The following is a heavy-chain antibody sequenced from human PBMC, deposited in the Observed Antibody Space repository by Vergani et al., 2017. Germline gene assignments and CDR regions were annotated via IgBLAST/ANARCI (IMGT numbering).Heavy chain of an antibody. CDR3: TTDPRYCGDGSCDWLRDRHYYGMDV. CDR1: GFSFRNAW. Sequence: EVQLVESGGGIVKPGGSLRLSCVASGFSFRNAWMNWVRRTPGKGLEWVGRIKSTFDRGTTDYAAAVKGRFTISRDDSKNTLCLQMNGLKTEDIGVYYCTTDPRYCGDGSCDWLRDRHYYGMDVWGQGTTVTVSS. J-gene: IGHJ6*02. CDR2: IKSTFDRGTT. V-gene: IGHV3-15*07. D-gene: IGHD2-21*02.